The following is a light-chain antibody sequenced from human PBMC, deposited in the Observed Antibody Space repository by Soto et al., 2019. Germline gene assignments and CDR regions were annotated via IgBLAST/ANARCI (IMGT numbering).Light chain of an antibody. J-gene: IGLJ2*01. V-gene: IGLV3-21*02. Sequence: SYELTQPPSVSVAPGQTARITCGGNNIGSKRVHWYQQKPGQAPVLVVYDDRDRPSGVPERFSGSNSGNTATLTISRVEAGDEADYYCQVWDSRNDHVVFGGGTQVTVL. CDR2: DDR. CDR3: QVWDSRNDHVV. CDR1: NIGSKR.